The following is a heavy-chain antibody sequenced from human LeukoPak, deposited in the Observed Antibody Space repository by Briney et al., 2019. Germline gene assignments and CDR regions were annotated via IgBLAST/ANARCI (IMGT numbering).Heavy chain of an antibody. J-gene: IGHJ4*02. D-gene: IGHD6-13*01. CDR1: EFAFSDYW. CDR2: IKQDGSEK. Sequence: GGSLRLSCAASEFAFSDYWMTWVRQAPGKGLDWVADIKQDGSEKYYVDSVKGRFTISRDNTKNSLYLQMNSLRVDDTAVYYCARRAQLAGHPDYWGQGTLVTVSS. V-gene: IGHV3-7*01. CDR3: ARRAQLAGHPDY.